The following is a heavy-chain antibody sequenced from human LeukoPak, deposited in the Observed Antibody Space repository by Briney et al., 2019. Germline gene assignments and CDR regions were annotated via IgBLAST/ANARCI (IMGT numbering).Heavy chain of an antibody. Sequence: PSETLSLTCTVSGVSISSGNYYWSWIRQHPGKGLEWIGYIHHSGSTYYNPSLKSRVIISVDTSKNQLSLKLNSVTAADTAVYYCATYGSGSYRFDPWGQGTLVTVSS. CDR1: GVSISSGNYY. J-gene: IGHJ5*02. CDR3: ATYGSGSYRFDP. V-gene: IGHV4-31*03. CDR2: IHHSGST. D-gene: IGHD3-10*01.